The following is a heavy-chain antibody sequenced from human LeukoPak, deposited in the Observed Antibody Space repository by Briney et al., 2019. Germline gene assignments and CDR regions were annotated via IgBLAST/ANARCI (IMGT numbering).Heavy chain of an antibody. Sequence: ASVKVSCKASGYTFTSYGISWVRQAPGQGLEWMGWISAYNGNTNYAQKLQGRATMTTDTSTSTAYMELRSLRSDDTAVYYCARVAGPMVRGVIIPYYFDYWGQGTLVTVSS. J-gene: IGHJ4*02. D-gene: IGHD3-10*01. CDR3: ARVAGPMVRGVIIPYYFDY. CDR2: ISAYNGNT. CDR1: GYTFTSYG. V-gene: IGHV1-18*01.